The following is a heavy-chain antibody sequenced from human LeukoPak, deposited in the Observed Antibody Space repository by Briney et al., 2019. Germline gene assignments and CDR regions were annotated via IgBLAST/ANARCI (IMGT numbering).Heavy chain of an antibody. CDR3: ARLTGYMIEDYFDY. CDR1: GFTFSDYY. J-gene: IGHJ4*02. V-gene: IGHV3-11*04. Sequence: GGSLRLSCAASGFTFSDYYMSWIRQAPGKGLEWVSYISSSGSTIYYADSVKGRFTISRDNAKNSLYLQMNSLRAQDTAVYYCARLTGYMIEDYFDYWGQGTLVTVSS. CDR2: ISSSGSTI. D-gene: IGHD3-22*01.